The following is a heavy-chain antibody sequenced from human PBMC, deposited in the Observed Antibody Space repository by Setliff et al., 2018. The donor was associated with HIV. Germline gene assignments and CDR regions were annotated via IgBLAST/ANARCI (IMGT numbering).Heavy chain of an antibody. V-gene: IGHV1-18*01. CDR2: ISAYNGNT. D-gene: IGHD3-10*01. CDR3: ARDYYGSGSYFILDY. J-gene: IGHJ4*02. CDR1: GYTFTSYG. Sequence: ASVKVSCKASGYTFTSYGMSWVRQAPGQGLEWMGWISAYNGNTHYAQKLQGRVTMTTDTSTSTAYMELRSLRSDDTAVYYCARDYYGSGSYFILDYWGPGTLVTV.